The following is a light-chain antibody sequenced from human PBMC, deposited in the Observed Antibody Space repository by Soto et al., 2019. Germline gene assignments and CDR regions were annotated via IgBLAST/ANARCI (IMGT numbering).Light chain of an antibody. J-gene: IGKJ1*01. Sequence: EIVMTQSPATLSVSPGERATLSCRASQSVSSNLAWYQQKPGQAPRLLIYRASTRATGFPARFIGSGSGTEFTLTISSLESEDFAVYYCQQYNNWPPWTFGQGTKVEIK. CDR2: RAS. CDR1: QSVSSN. CDR3: QQYNNWPPWT. V-gene: IGKV3-15*01.